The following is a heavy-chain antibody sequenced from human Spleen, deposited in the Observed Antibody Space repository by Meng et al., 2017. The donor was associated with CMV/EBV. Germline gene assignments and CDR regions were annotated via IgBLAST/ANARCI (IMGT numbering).Heavy chain of an antibody. CDR2: ISGSGGST. Sequence: GESLKISCAASGFTFSNYAMSWVRQAPGKGLEWVSLISGSGGSTHYADSVKGRFTISRDNSKNTLYLQMNSLRAEDTAVYYCAKDSIGSGSSYGMDVWGQGTTVTVSS. V-gene: IGHV3-23*01. CDR3: AKDSIGSGSSYGMDV. CDR1: GFTFSNYA. J-gene: IGHJ6*02. D-gene: IGHD3-10*01.